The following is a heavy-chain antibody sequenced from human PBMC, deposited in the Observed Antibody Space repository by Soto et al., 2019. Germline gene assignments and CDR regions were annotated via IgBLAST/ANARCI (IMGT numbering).Heavy chain of an antibody. V-gene: IGHV3-9*01. Sequence: EVQLVESGGGLVQPGRSLRLSCAASGFTFDDYAMHWVRQAPGKGLEWVSGISWNSGSIGYADSVKGRFTISRDNAKNSLYLQMNSLRAEDTALYYCAKPQAVTETDYWGQGTLVTVSS. CDR2: ISWNSGSI. J-gene: IGHJ4*02. CDR3: AKPQAVTETDY. D-gene: IGHD2-21*02. CDR1: GFTFDDYA.